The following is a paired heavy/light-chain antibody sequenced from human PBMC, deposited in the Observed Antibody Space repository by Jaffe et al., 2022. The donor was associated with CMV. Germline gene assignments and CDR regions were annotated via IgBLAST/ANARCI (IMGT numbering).Heavy chain of an antibody. CDR1: GFDFFNYA. V-gene: IGHV3-64*01. CDR2: ISRNGEET. Sequence: EVQLVESGGGLVQPGGSLRLSCAASGFDFFNYAIYWVRQAPGKGLQYVSGISRNGEETYYDKSVTGRFSISRDNSKKSVYLQMGSLKPEDMGIYFCAGGQGVMEVWGKGTTVTVSS. D-gene: IGHD3-10*01. J-gene: IGHJ6*03. CDR3: AGGQGVMEV.
Light chain of an antibody. CDR2: ETS. CDR3: QQYGSSPRT. Sequence: EIVLTQSPGTLSLSPGERATLSCRASQAVYSGLLAWFQHKPGQAPRLLLSETSSRAAGIPDRFSGSGSGTEFTLTISGLEPEDSAVYYCQQYGSSPRTFGLGTKVEIK. J-gene: IGKJ1*01. V-gene: IGKV3-20*01. CDR1: QAVYSGL.